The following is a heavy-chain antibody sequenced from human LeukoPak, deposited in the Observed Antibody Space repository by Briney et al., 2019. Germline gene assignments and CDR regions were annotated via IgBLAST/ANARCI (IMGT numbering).Heavy chain of an antibody. CDR1: GFTFSSYAMH. CDR2: IYYSGST. V-gene: IGHV4-31*02. D-gene: IGHD3-22*01. Sequence: LRLSCAASGFTFSSYAMHWIRQHPGKGLEWIGYIYYSGSTYYNPSLKSRVAISVDTSKNQFSLKLSSVTAADTAVYYCARKPIVNSAWYYFDYWGQGTLVTVSS. J-gene: IGHJ4*02. CDR3: ARKPIVNSAWYYFDY.